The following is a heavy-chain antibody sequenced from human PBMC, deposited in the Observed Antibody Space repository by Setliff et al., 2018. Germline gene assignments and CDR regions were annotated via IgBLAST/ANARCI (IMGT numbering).Heavy chain of an antibody. D-gene: IGHD5-12*01. CDR2: ITSSGTTT. CDR1: GFIFSDYY. J-gene: IGHJ4*02. CDR3: AREGATVDF. V-gene: IGHV3-11*01. Sequence: PGGSLRLSCAASGFIFSDYYMTWIRQAPGKGLEWVSYITSSGTTTFNADSVKGRFTISRDNAKNSLFLQMNSLRAEDTAVYYCAREGATVDFWGQGTLVTVSS.